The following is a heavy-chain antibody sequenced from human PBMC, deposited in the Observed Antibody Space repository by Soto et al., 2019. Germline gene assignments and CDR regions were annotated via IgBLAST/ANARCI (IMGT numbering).Heavy chain of an antibody. D-gene: IGHD3-9*01. CDR2: IYYSGST. CDR3: ARVPYQRSREYYDILTGYGMDV. CDR1: GGSIRSYY. Sequence: SETLSLTCTVSGGSIRSYYWSWIRQPPGKGLEWIGYIYYSGSTNYNPSLKSRVTISVDTSKNQFSLKLSSVTAADTAVYYCARVPYQRSREYYDILTGYGMDVWGQGTTVTVSS. V-gene: IGHV4-59*01. J-gene: IGHJ6*02.